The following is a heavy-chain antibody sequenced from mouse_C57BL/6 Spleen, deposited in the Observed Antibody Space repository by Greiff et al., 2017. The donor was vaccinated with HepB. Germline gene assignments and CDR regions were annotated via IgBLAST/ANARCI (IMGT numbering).Heavy chain of an antibody. Sequence: VQLQQSGPELVKPGASVKISCKASGYAFSSSWMNWVKQRPGKGLEWIGRIYPGDGDTNYNGKFKGKATLTADKSSSTAYMQLSSLTSEDSAVYFCARSSYYYVSSPVYFDGWGTGTTVTVSS. V-gene: IGHV1-82*01. CDR3: ARSSYYYVSSPVYFDG. CDR2: IYPGDGDT. D-gene: IGHD1-1*01. J-gene: IGHJ1*03. CDR1: GYAFSSSW.